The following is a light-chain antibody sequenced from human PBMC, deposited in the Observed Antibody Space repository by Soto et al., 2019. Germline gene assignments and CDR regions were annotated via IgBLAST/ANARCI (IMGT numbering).Light chain of an antibody. V-gene: IGLV1-40*01. CDR2: VSR. Sequence: QSVLTQPPSVSGAPGQRVTISCSGSSSNSGAGYDVHWYQQLPGTAPRLLIYVSRNRPSGVPDRFSGSKSGTSASLAITGLQTDDEADYYCQSYDSSLRLAVFGGGTKLTVL. CDR3: QSYDSSLRLAV. J-gene: IGLJ3*02. CDR1: SSNSGAGYD.